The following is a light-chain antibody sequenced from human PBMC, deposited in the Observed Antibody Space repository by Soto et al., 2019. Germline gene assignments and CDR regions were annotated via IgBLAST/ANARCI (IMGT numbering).Light chain of an antibody. J-gene: IGLJ2*01. CDR1: SSNIGGGYD. V-gene: IGLV1-40*01. CDR2: GNS. CDR3: QSYDSSLSVV. Sequence: QSVLTQPPSVSGAPGQRVTISCTGSSSNIGGGYDVHWYQQLPGTATKLLIYGNSNRPSGVPDRFSGSKSGTSASLAITGLQAEDEADYYCQSYDSSLSVVFGGGTKVTVL.